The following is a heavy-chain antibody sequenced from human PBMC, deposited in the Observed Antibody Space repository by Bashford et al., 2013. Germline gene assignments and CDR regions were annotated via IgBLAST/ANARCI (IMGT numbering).Heavy chain of an antibody. Sequence: GESLKISCTGSGYNFASYWIAWVRQMPGKGLEWMGIIYPGDSDTRYSPSFQGQVTVDKSISTAYLHLSSLQASDTAIYYCARSRTWAFDPWGQGTLVTVSS. J-gene: IGHJ5*02. CDR3: ARSRTWAFDP. D-gene: IGHD1-14*01. CDR2: IYPGDSDT. V-gene: IGHV5-51*01. CDR1: GYNFASYW.